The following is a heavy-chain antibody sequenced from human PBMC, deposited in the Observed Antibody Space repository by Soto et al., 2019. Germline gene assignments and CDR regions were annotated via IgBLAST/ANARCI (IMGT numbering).Heavy chain of an antibody. D-gene: IGHD5-12*01. CDR2: IDSSSKTI. CDR1: GFTFSRYS. CDR3: ARGGVATIFGDS. Sequence: GGSLRLSCAASGFTFSRYSMNWVRQAPGKGLEWLSYIDSSSKTIYYADSVKGRFIISRDNAKNSLYLQMNSLRDEDTAVYHCARGGVATIFGDSWGQGTLVTVSS. J-gene: IGHJ4*02. V-gene: IGHV3-48*02.